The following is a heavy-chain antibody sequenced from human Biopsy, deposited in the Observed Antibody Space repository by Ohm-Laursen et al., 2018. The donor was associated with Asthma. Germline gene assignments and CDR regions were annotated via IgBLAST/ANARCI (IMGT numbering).Heavy chain of an antibody. Sequence: GPSVKVSCKASGYTFISYAIHWVRQAPGQRLEWMGWINAGNGNTKYSQKFQGRVTITRDTSASTDYMELSSLRSEDTAVYYCARTYYDFLTGQVNDAFDIWGQGTMVTVSS. V-gene: IGHV1-3*01. D-gene: IGHD3-9*01. CDR1: GYTFISYA. CDR2: INAGNGNT. CDR3: ARTYYDFLTGQVNDAFDI. J-gene: IGHJ3*02.